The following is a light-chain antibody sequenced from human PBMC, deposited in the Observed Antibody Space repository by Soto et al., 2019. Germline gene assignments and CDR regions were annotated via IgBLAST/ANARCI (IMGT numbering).Light chain of an antibody. Sequence: SYVLTQPPSVSGAPGKTASITCGGNNIGSKSVHWYQQKPGQAPVLVIYYDSDRPSGIPERFSGSNSGNTATLTISRVEAGDEADYYCQVWDSSSDHLYVFGTGTKVTVL. CDR2: YDS. V-gene: IGLV3-21*04. J-gene: IGLJ1*01. CDR3: QVWDSSSDHLYV. CDR1: NIGSKS.